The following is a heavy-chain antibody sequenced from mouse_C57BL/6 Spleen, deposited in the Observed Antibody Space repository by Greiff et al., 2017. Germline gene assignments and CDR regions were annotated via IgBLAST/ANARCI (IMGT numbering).Heavy chain of an antibody. CDR1: GFIFSSYA. CDR3: AREGDGVFDY. CDR2: ISDGGSYT. D-gene: IGHD3-3*01. J-gene: IGHJ2*01. Sequence: EVKLQESGGGLVKPGGSLKLSCAASGFIFSSYAMSWVRQTPEKRLEWVATISDGGSYTYYPDNVKGRFTISRDNAKNNLYLQMSHLKSEDTAMYYCAREGDGVFDYWGQGTTLTVSS. V-gene: IGHV5-4*01.